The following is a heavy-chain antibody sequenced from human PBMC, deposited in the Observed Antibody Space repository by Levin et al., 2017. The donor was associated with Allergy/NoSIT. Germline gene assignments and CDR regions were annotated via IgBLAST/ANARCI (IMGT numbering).Heavy chain of an antibody. J-gene: IGHJ4*02. Sequence: AGGSLRLSCAASGFTFSSYAMHWVRQAPGKGLEWVAVISYDGSNKYYADSVKGRFTISRDNSKNTLYLQMNSLRAEDTAVYYCARDLAAMADSYYFDYWGQGTLVTVSS. CDR1: GFTFSSYA. CDR3: ARDLAAMADSYYFDY. CDR2: ISYDGSNK. D-gene: IGHD5-18*01. V-gene: IGHV3-30-3*01.